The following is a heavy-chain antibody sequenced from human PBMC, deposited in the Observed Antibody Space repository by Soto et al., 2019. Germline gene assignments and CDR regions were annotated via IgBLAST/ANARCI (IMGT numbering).Heavy chain of an antibody. Sequence: SETLSLTCTVSGGSVSSGSYYWSWIRQPPGKGLEWIGYIYYSGSTNYNPSLKSRVTISVDTSKNQFSLKLSSVTAADTAVYYCARGGHYDFWSGYYGMDVWGQGTTVTVSS. J-gene: IGHJ6*02. CDR2: IYYSGST. CDR3: ARGGHYDFWSGYYGMDV. D-gene: IGHD3-3*01. V-gene: IGHV4-61*01. CDR1: GGSVSSGSYY.